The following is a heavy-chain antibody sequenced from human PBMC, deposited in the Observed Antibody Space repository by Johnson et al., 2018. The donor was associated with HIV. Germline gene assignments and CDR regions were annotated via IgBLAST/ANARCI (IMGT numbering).Heavy chain of an antibody. V-gene: IGHV3-30*03. Sequence: QVQLVESGGGLVQPGGSLRLSCAASGFTFSSYGMHWVRQAPGKGLEWVAVISYDGSYKYSADSLKGRFTISRDNSKNTLYLQMNSLRAEDTAVYYCARASSSWYQGRAFDIWGQGTMVTVSS. D-gene: IGHD6-13*01. CDR2: ISYDGSYK. CDR1: GFTFSSYG. J-gene: IGHJ3*02. CDR3: ARASSSWYQGRAFDI.